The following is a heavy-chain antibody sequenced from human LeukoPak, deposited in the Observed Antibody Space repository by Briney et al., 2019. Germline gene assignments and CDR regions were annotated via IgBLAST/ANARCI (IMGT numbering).Heavy chain of an antibody. D-gene: IGHD3-22*01. Sequence: SETLSLTCAVYGGSFSGYYWGWIRQPPGKGLEWLGQIFFRGKTYHNPALKSRVTMSVDTSRNQFSLMLDSVTAADSAVYYCARVKSSAYYYDYFDSWGQGALVTVSS. J-gene: IGHJ4*02. CDR2: IFFRGKT. CDR3: ARVKSSAYYYDYFDS. CDR1: GGSFSGYY. V-gene: IGHV4-34*12.